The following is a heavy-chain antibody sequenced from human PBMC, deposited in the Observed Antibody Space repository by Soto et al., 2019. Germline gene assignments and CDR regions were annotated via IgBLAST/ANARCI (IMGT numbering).Heavy chain of an antibody. Sequence: EVQLVESGGGLVQPGGSLRLSCAASGFTFSHYEMNWVRQAPGQGLEWVSYISSSGSIIYYADSVKGRFTISRDNAKNSLYLQMNSLRAEDTAVYYCARGSTMIANYGMDVWGQGTTVTVSS. D-gene: IGHD3-22*01. CDR2: ISSSGSII. CDR3: ARGSTMIANYGMDV. V-gene: IGHV3-48*03. J-gene: IGHJ6*02. CDR1: GFTFSHYE.